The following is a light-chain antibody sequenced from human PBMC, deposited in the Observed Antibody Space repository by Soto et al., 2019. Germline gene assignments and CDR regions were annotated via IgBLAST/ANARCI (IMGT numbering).Light chain of an antibody. V-gene: IGLV2-14*01. CDR3: SSYTSSSGYV. CDR1: SSDVGGYNY. CDR2: DVS. J-gene: IGLJ1*01. Sequence: QSALTQPASVSGSPGQSITISCTGTSSDVGGYNYVSWYQQHPGKAPKLMIYDVSNRPSGVSNRFSGSKSGNTASLTISGLQAEDEADYSCSSYTSSSGYVFGTGTKLTVL.